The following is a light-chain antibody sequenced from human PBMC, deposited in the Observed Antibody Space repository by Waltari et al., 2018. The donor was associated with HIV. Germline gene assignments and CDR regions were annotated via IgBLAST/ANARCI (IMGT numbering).Light chain of an antibody. CDR3: QQFKAFPWT. CDR1: QGISSA. CDR2: DAS. J-gene: IGKJ1*01. V-gene: IGKV1-13*02. Sequence: AIQLTQSPSSLPASVGDRVTITCRASQGISSALAWYQQKPGKPPKLLIFDASSLESGVPLRFAGSGSGTNFVLTVSSLQPEDFATYYCQQFKAFPWTFGQGTKVEIK.